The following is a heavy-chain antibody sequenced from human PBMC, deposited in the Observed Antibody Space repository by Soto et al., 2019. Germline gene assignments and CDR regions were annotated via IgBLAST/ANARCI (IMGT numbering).Heavy chain of an antibody. Sequence: EVQLVESGGGLVEPGGSLRLSCAASGFSFTYAWMTWVRQAPGKGLEWVGRIKSKTDGGTTDYATPVKGRFTISRDDSERTLYLQMNSLKTEDTAVYFCATTRSLRATAALEKWGQGTLVTVSS. D-gene: IGHD2-15*01. V-gene: IGHV3-15*01. CDR3: ATTRSLRATAALEK. CDR2: IKSKTDGGTT. J-gene: IGHJ3*02. CDR1: GFSFTYAW.